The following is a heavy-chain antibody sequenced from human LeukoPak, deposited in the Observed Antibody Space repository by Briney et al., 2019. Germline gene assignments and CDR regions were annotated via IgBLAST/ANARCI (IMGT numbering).Heavy chain of an antibody. V-gene: IGHV3-7*01. CDR3: ARDETRSGAFDI. Sequence: PGGSLRLSCAASGFTFSNYWMNWVRQAPGKGLEWVANIKEDGSEKFYVDSVKGRFIISRDNAKNSLYLQMNSLRAEDTAVYYCARDETRSGAFDIWGQGTMVTVSS. D-gene: IGHD3-10*01. CDR2: IKEDGSEK. CDR1: GFTFSNYW. J-gene: IGHJ3*02.